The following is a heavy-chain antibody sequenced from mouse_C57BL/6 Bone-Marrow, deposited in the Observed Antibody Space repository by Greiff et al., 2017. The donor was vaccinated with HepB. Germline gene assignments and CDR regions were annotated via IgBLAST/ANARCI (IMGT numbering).Heavy chain of an antibody. CDR2: IYPGDGDT. Sequence: QVQLKQSGPELVKPGASVKISCKASGYAFSSSWMNWVKQRPGKGLEWIGRIYPGDGDTNYNGKFKGKATLTADKSSSTAYMQLSSLTSEDSAVYFCTYDYDPWFAYWGQGTLVTVSA. CDR1: GYAFSSSW. J-gene: IGHJ3*01. V-gene: IGHV1-82*01. CDR3: TYDYDPWFAY. D-gene: IGHD2-4*01.